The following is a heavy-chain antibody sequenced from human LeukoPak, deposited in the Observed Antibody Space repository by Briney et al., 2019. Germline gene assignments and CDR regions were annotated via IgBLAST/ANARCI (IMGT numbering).Heavy chain of an antibody. V-gene: IGHV4-59*01. J-gene: IGHJ4*02. D-gene: IGHD2-21*01. CDR1: GASITNYY. CDR3: AAGSGDPPGELDG. Sequence: SETLSLTCTVSGASITNYYWSWIRQPPGKGLEWIGYFYYSGSTNCTPSLKSRVTISVDTSKIQVTLKLECGGAGDAAVYYCAAGSGDPPGELDGWGRGSLVTVCS. CDR2: FYYSGST.